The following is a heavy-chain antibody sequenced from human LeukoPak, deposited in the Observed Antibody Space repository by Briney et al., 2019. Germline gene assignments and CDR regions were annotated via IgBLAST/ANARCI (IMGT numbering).Heavy chain of an antibody. D-gene: IGHD5-24*01. CDR1: GFTFSSYA. Sequence: PGASLRLSCAASGFTFSSYAMNWVRQAPGKGLEWVSAISGSGGSTYYADSVKGRFTISRDNSKNTLFLQMNSLRAEDTAVYYCAKDLRRSWRNFDYGGQGTLVTVSS. J-gene: IGHJ4*02. CDR2: ISGSGGST. CDR3: AKDLRRSWRNFDY. V-gene: IGHV3-23*01.